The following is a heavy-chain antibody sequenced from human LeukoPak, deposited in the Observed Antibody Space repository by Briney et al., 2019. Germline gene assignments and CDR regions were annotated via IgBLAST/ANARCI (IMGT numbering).Heavy chain of an antibody. CDR1: QFTFSRFA. V-gene: IGHV3-23*01. CDR3: AKHLGSHSFLFYYMDV. Sequence: GGSLRLSCEASQFTFSRFAMSWIRQAPGTGLGWVSTLCGSGTATYYADSVKGRFTTSRDNSKDTLYLQMDNLRADDTAVYYCAKHLGSHSFLFYYMDVWGTGTSVIVSS. CDR2: LCGSGTAT. D-gene: IGHD2-21*01. J-gene: IGHJ6*03.